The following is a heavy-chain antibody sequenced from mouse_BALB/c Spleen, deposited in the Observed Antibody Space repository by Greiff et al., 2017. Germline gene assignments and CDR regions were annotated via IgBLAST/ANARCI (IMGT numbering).Heavy chain of an antibody. CDR1: GFSLTSYG. J-gene: IGHJ4*01. CDR2: IWAGGST. V-gene: IGHV2-9*02. CDR3: ARDRGRQRGLQYAMDY. Sequence: VQLQQSGPGLVAPSQSLSITCTVSGFSLTSYGVHWVRQPPGKGLEWLGVIWAGGSTNYNSALMSRLSISKDNSKSQVFLKMNSLQTDDTAMYYCARDRGRQRGLQYAMDYWGQGTSVTVSS. D-gene: IGHD3-2*01.